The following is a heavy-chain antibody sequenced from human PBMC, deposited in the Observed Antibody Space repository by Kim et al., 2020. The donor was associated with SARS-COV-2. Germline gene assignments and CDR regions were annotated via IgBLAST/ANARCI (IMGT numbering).Heavy chain of an antibody. CDR3: ATCVGGTYYDFWSGQTNGRCMDV. J-gene: IGHJ6*02. V-gene: IGHV4-59*01. Sequence: SETLSLTCTVSGGSISSYYWSWIRQPPGKGLEWIGYIYYSGSTNYNPSLKSRVTISVDTSKNQFSLKLSSVTAADTAVYYCATCVGGTYYDFWSGQTNGRCMDVWGQGTTVTVSS. CDR1: GGSISSYY. D-gene: IGHD3-3*01. CDR2: IYYSGST.